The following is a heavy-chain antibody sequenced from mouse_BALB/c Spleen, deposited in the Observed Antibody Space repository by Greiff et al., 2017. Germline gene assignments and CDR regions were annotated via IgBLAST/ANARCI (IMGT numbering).Heavy chain of an antibody. Sequence: EVQLVESGGGLVPPGESLKLSCESNEYEFPSHDMSWVRKTPEKRLELVAAINSDGGSTYYPDTMERRFIISRDNTKKTLYLQMSSLRSEDTALYYCAREVANMITRGAWFAYWGQGTLVTVSA. D-gene: IGHD2-4*01. CDR1: EYEFPSHD. CDR3: AREVANMITRGAWFAY. J-gene: IGHJ3*01. CDR2: INSDGGST. V-gene: IGHV5-2*01.